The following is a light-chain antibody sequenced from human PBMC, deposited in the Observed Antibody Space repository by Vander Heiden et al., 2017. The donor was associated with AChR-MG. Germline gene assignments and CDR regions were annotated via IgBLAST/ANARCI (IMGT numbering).Light chain of an antibody. CDR1: SSDVGRYNY. V-gene: IGLV2-14*03. J-gene: IGLJ2*01. CDR2: DVR. Sequence: SALTQPASVSGSPGPSITISCTGSSSDVGRYNYVSWYQQHPGKAPKLIIKDVRNRPSGISNRFSGSKSGKTASLTISGLQAEDEAVYYCNSYTSNYTAAFGGGTKLTVL. CDR3: NSYTSNYTAA.